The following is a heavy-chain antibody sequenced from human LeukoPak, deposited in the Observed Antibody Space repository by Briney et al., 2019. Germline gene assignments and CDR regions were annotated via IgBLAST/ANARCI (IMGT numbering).Heavy chain of an antibody. J-gene: IGHJ6*03. CDR2: IYYSGST. D-gene: IGHD6-19*01. CDR1: GGSISSYY. V-gene: IGHV4-59*12. CDR3: ARGPIAVAGYYYYMDV. Sequence: SETLSLTCTVSGGSISSYYWSWIRQPPGKGLEWIGYIYYSGSTNYNPSLKSRVTMSVDTSKNQFSLKLSSVTAAGTAVYYCARGPIAVAGYYYYMDVWGKGTTVTISS.